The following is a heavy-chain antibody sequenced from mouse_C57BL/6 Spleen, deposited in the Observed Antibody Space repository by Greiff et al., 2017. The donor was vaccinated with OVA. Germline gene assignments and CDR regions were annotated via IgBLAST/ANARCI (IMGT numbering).Heavy chain of an antibody. CDR3: ATTVVEEGFAY. V-gene: IGHV1-69*01. D-gene: IGHD1-1*01. Sequence: QVQLQQPGAELVMPGASVKLSCKASGYTFTSYWMHWVKQRPGQGLEWIGEIDPSDSYTNYNQKFKGKSTLTVDKSSSTAYMQLSSLTSEDSAVYYCATTVVEEGFAYWGQGTLVTVSA. CDR2: IDPSDSYT. J-gene: IGHJ3*01. CDR1: GYTFTSYW.